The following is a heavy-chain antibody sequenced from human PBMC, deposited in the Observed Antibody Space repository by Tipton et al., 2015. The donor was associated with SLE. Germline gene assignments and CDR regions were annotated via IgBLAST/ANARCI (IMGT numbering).Heavy chain of an antibody. Sequence: TLSLTCTVSGGSISSYYWSWIRQPPGKGLEWIGYIYYSGSTNYNPSLKSRVTMSVDTSKNHFSLKVNSVTAADTAVYYCARGGHYAWFGPWGQGFLVTVSS. J-gene: IGHJ5*02. CDR1: GGSISSYY. CDR2: IYYSGST. V-gene: IGHV4-59*01. D-gene: IGHD3-3*01. CDR3: ARGGHYAWFGP.